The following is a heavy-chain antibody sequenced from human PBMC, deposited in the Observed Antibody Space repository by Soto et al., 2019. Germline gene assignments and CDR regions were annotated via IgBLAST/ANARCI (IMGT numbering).Heavy chain of an antibody. Sequence: PSQTLSLTCAISGDSISSNSAAWNWIRQSPSRGFEWLGRTYYTSRWYHDYAVSVKSRIIINPDTSKNQVSLQLNSVTPDDTAVYYCASYRYDYWGQGTVVTVS. CDR1: GDSISSNSAA. V-gene: IGHV6-1*01. CDR2: TYYTSRWYH. CDR3: ASYRYDY. D-gene: IGHD4-4*01. J-gene: IGHJ4*02.